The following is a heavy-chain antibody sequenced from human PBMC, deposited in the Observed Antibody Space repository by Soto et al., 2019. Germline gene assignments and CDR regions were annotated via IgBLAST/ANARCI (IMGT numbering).Heavy chain of an antibody. CDR1: GGSISSYY. D-gene: IGHD6-6*01. CDR3: ARDRPSSIAARPYYYYYYGMDV. V-gene: IGHV4-59*01. Sequence: SETLSLTCTGSGGSISSYYWSWIRQPPGKGLEWIGYIYYSGSTNYNPSLKSRVTISVDTSRNQFSLKLSSVTAADTAVYYCARDRPSSIAARPYYYYYYGMDVWGQGTTVTVSS. CDR2: IYYSGST. J-gene: IGHJ6*02.